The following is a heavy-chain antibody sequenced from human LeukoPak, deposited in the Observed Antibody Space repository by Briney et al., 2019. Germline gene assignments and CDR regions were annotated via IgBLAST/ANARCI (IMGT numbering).Heavy chain of an antibody. CDR2: FHYSGST. J-gene: IGHJ4*02. Sequence: SETLSLTCAVSGDSISSYYWSWIRQPPGKGLEWIGYFHYSGSTNYSPSLKSRVTISIDTSKNQFSLKGSSVTAADTAVYYCARGSSWSYYFDYWGQGNLVTVSS. CDR3: ARGSSWSYYFDY. D-gene: IGHD6-13*01. CDR1: GDSISSYY. V-gene: IGHV4-59*01.